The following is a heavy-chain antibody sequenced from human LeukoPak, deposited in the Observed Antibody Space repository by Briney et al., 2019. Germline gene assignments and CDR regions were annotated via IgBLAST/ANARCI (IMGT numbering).Heavy chain of an antibody. D-gene: IGHD3-10*01. J-gene: IGHJ4*02. CDR2: SSNSCGST. Sequence: GGSLILSCAASGGTFSNHAMTWVRQAPGKGLEWVSSSSNSCGSTYYPDSVKSRLTISRDNSKNTLFLQMNSLRAEATAVYFCAKEPTYFYGSGSFSHYFDYWGQGTLVTASS. CDR1: GGTFSNHA. CDR3: AKEPTYFYGSGSFSHYFDY. V-gene: IGHV3-23*01.